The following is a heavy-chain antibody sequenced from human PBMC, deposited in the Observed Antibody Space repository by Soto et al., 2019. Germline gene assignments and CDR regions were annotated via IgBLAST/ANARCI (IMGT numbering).Heavy chain of an antibody. D-gene: IGHD4-17*01. V-gene: IGHV4-30-2*01. Sequence: SETLSLTCTVSGGSISSDGYSWSWIRQPPGKGLEWIGYIYHSGSTYYNPSLKSRVTISVDRSKNQFSLKLSSVTAADTAVYYCARASTTVTTLDYWGQGTLVTVSS. CDR3: ARASTTVTTLDY. CDR1: GGSISSDGYS. J-gene: IGHJ4*02. CDR2: IYHSGST.